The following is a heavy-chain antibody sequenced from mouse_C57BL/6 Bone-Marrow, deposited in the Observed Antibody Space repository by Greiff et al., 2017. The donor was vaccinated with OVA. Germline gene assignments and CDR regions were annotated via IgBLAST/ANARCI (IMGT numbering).Heavy chain of an antibody. V-gene: IGHV1-80*01. CDR2: IYPGDGDT. CDR3: ASFYYYGHYAMDY. CDR1: GYAFSSYW. Sequence: QVQLQQSGAELVKPGASVKISCKASGYAFSSYWMNWVKQRPGKGLEWIGQIYPGDGDTNYNGKFKGKATLTADKSSSTAYMQLSSLTSEDSAVYCCASFYYYGHYAMDYWGQGTSVTVSS. D-gene: IGHD1-1*01. J-gene: IGHJ4*01.